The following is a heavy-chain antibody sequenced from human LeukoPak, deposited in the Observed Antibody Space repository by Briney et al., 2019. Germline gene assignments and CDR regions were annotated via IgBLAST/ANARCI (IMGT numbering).Heavy chain of an antibody. CDR1: GFTFSSYA. J-gene: IGHJ4*02. CDR2: ISGGGGAT. V-gene: IGHV3-23*01. D-gene: IGHD6-6*01. Sequence: PPGGSLRLSCAVSGFTFSSYAMSWVRQAPGKGLEWVSAISGGGGATYYAFSVRGRITISRDNSKSTLYLQMSSLRAEDTAVYYCAKDSSSSPYYFDYWGQGTLVTVSS. CDR3: AKDSSSSPYYFDY.